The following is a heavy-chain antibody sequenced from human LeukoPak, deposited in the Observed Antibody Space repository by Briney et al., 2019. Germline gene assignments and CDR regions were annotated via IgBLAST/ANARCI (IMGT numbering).Heavy chain of an antibody. CDR1: GYTFTSYG. CDR2: ISAYNGNT. CDR3: AREHCSGGGCYDWFEP. D-gene: IGHD2-15*01. V-gene: IGHV1-18*01. Sequence: ASVTVSCKASGYTFTSYGISWVRQAPEEGLEWMGWISAYNGNTNYAQKLQGRVTMTRDTSISTAYMALSRLRSDDTAVYYCAREHCSGGGCYDWFEPWGQGTLVTVSS. J-gene: IGHJ5*02.